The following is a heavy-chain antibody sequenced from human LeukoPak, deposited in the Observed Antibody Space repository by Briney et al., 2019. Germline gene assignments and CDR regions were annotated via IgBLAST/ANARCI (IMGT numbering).Heavy chain of an antibody. Sequence: AGGSLRLSCAASGFTFSSYWMSWVRQAPGKGLEWVANIKQDGSEKYYVDSVKGRFTISRDNAKNSLYLQMYSLRAEDTAVYYCARAGSGPTANWFDPWGQGTLVTVSS. J-gene: IGHJ5*02. V-gene: IGHV3-7*03. D-gene: IGHD6-19*01. CDR2: IKQDGSEK. CDR1: GFTFSSYW. CDR3: ARAGSGPTANWFDP.